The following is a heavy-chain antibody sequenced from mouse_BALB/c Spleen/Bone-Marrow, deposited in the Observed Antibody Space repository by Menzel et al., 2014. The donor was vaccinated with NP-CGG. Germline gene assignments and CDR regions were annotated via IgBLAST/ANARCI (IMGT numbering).Heavy chain of an antibody. V-gene: IGHV1-87*01. Sequence: VQLQQSGAELARPGASVKLFCKAAGYTFTSYWMQWVKQRPGQGLEWIGAIYPGDGDTRYSQKFKEKATLTADKSSSTAYIQLSSLASEDSAVYYCARRGSDYENAMDYWGQGTSVIVSS. CDR1: GYTFTSYW. CDR3: ARRGSDYENAMDY. J-gene: IGHJ4*01. CDR2: IYPGDGDT. D-gene: IGHD2-4*01.